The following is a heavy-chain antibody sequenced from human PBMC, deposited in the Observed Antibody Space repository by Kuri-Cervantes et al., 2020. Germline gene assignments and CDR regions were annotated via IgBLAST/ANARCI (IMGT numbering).Heavy chain of an antibody. V-gene: IGHV3-30-3*01. D-gene: IGHD3-22*01. CDR1: GFTFSSYA. CDR2: ISYDGSNK. Sequence: GGSLRLSCAASGFTFSSYAMHWVRQVPGKGLEWVAVISYDGSNKYYADSVKGRFTISRDNSKNTLYPQMNSLRAEDTAVYYCARDPWLLLPYGMDVWGQGTTVTVSS. CDR3: ARDPWLLLPYGMDV. J-gene: IGHJ6*02.